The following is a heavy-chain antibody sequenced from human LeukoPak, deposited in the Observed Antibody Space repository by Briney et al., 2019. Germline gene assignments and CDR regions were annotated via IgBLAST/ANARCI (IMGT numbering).Heavy chain of an antibody. CDR1: GFTFSSYE. Sequence: PGGSLRLPCVASGFTFSSYEVNWVRQAPGKGLEWVSYISTSGDSMYYADSVKGRFTISRDNVKNSLFLQMNSLRAEDTAVCYCARGSGFVFDYWGQGTLVTVSS. J-gene: IGHJ4*02. V-gene: IGHV3-48*03. D-gene: IGHD1-26*01. CDR3: ARGSGFVFDY. CDR2: ISTSGDSM.